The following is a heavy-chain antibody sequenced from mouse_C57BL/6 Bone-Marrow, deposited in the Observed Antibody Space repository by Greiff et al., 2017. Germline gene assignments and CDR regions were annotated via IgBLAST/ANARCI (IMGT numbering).Heavy chain of an antibody. CDR2: IWSGGST. V-gene: IGHV2-2*01. CDR1: GFSLTSYG. J-gene: IGHJ4*01. Sequence: VQLVESGPGLVQPSQSLSITCTVSGFSLTSYGVHWVRQSPGKGLEWLGVIWSGGSTDYNAAFISRLSISKDNSKSQVFFKMNSLQADDTAIYYCARKAAQARFLYAMDYWGQGTSVTVSS. CDR3: ARKAAQARFLYAMDY. D-gene: IGHD3-2*02.